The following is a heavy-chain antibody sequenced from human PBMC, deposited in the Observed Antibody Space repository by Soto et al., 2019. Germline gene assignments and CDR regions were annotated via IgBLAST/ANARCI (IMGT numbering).Heavy chain of an antibody. CDR1: GFTFSDYF. Sequence: GGSLRLSCAASGFTFSDYFMSWIRQAPGKGLEWVSYISSGGSTIYYADSVKGRFTISRDNAKNSLYLQMNSLRAEDTAVYYCASYIWGSYRYTEHDAFDIWGQGTMVTVSS. D-gene: IGHD3-16*02. J-gene: IGHJ3*02. V-gene: IGHV3-11*01. CDR2: ISSGGSTI. CDR3: ASYIWGSYRYTEHDAFDI.